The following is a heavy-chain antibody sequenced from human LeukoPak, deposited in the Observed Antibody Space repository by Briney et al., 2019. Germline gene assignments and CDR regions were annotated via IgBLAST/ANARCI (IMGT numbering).Heavy chain of an antibody. J-gene: IGHJ4*02. CDR1: GFTFSSYG. CDR3: ARAGGAIFGVVIYD. Sequence: GGSLRLSCAASGFTFSSYGMHWVRQAPGKGLEWVAVIWFDGSNKYYADSVKGRFTISRDNSKNTLYLQMNSLGAEDTAVYYCARAGGAIFGVVIYDWGQGTLVTVSS. CDR2: IWFDGSNK. V-gene: IGHV3-33*01. D-gene: IGHD3-3*01.